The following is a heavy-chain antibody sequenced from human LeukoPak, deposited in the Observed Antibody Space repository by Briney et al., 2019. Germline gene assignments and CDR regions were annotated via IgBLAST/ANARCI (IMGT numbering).Heavy chain of an antibody. V-gene: IGHV3-21*01. Sequence: NPGGSLRLSCAASGFTFSSYSMNWVRQAPGKGLEWVSSISSSSSYIYYADSVKGRLTISRDNAKNSLYLQMNSLRAEDTAVYYCATAPGPAAYAPRLRGYWGQGTLVTVSS. CDR2: ISSSSSYI. J-gene: IGHJ4*02. D-gene: IGHD2-2*01. CDR3: ATAPGPAAYAPRLRGY. CDR1: GFTFSSYS.